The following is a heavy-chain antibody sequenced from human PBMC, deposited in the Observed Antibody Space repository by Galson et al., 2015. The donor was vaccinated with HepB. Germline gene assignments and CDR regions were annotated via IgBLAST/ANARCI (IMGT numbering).Heavy chain of an antibody. V-gene: IGHV3-11*06. J-gene: IGHJ1*01. Sequence: SLRLSCAASGFTFSDYYMSWVRQAPGKGLEWVSYISNNSSYTNYADSVKGRFTISRDNAKNSLYLQMNSLRAEDTAVYYCARGSGPVWDFQYWGQGTLVTVSS. D-gene: IGHD1-26*01. CDR2: ISNNSSYT. CDR1: GFTFSDYY. CDR3: ARGSGPVWDFQY.